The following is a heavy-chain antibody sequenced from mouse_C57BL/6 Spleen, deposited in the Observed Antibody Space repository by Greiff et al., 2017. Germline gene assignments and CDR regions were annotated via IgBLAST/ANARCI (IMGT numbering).Heavy chain of an antibody. Sequence: QVQLQQSGAELARPGASVKMSCTASGYTFTSYTMHWVKQRPGQGLEWIGYINPSSGYTKYNQKFKDKATLTADTSSSPAYMQLSSLTSEDTAVYYCARGGFSTTVVATGFDYWGQGTTLTVSS. D-gene: IGHD1-1*01. CDR1: GYTFTSYT. V-gene: IGHV1-4*01. CDR2: INPSSGYT. CDR3: ARGGFSTTVVATGFDY. J-gene: IGHJ2*01.